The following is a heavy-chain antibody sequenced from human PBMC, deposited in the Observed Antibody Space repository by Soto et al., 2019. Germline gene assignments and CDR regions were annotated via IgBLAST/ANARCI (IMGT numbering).Heavy chain of an antibody. D-gene: IGHD3-10*01. J-gene: IGHJ4*02. CDR1: GGSISSGGYY. Sequence: QVQLQESGPGLVKPSQTLSLTCTVSGGSISSGGYYWSWIRQHPGKGLEWIGYIYYSGSTYYNPSLKSRVTISVDTSKNQFSLKLSSVTAADTAVYYCARGDTMVRGVIEPFDYWGQGTLVTVSS. CDR3: ARGDTMVRGVIEPFDY. CDR2: IYYSGST. V-gene: IGHV4-31*03.